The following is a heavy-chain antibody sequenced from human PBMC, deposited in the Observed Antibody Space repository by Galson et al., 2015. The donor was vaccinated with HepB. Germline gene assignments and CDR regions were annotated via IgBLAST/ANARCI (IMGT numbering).Heavy chain of an antibody. D-gene: IGHD3-3*01. CDR3: ARGFSGGPSLQYFFY. CDR2: IIPMFGRA. CDR1: GGTFSSHA. J-gene: IGHJ4*02. V-gene: IGHV1-69*13. Sequence: SVKVSCKASGGTFSSHAISWMRQAPGQGLEWMGGIIPMFGRANYAQKFQNRVTVTADESTSTAYMEVRSLRSEDTARYYCARGFSGGPSLQYFFYWGQGTLVTVSS.